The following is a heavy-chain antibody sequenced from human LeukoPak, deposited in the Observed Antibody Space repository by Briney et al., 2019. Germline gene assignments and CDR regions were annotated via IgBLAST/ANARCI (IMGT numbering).Heavy chain of an antibody. Sequence: ASVKVSCKASGCTFTSYDINWVRQATGQGLGWMGWMNPNSGNTGYAQKFQGRVTMTRNTSISTAYMELSSLRSEDTAVYYCARGRSTSSPFDPWGQGTLVTVSS. V-gene: IGHV1-8*01. J-gene: IGHJ5*02. CDR2: MNPNSGNT. D-gene: IGHD2-2*01. CDR3: ARGRSTSSPFDP. CDR1: GCTFTSYD.